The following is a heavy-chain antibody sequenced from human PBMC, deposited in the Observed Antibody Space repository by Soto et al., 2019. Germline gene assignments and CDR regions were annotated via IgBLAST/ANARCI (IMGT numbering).Heavy chain of an antibody. D-gene: IGHD6-13*01. CDR1: GYTFTIYC. CDR3: ARDRRSSXWGHYYYYGMXV. Sequence: ASVKVSCKASGYTFTIYCISWVRQAPGQGLEWMGWISAYNGNTNYAQKLQGRVTMTTDTSTSTAYMELRSLRSDDTAVYYCARDRRSSXWGHYYYYGMXVWGQGTTVXVSS. J-gene: IGHJ6*02. V-gene: IGHV1-18*01. CDR2: ISAYNGNT.